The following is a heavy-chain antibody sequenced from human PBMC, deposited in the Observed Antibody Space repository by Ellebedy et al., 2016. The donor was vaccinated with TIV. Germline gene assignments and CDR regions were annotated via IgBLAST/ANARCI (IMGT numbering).Heavy chain of an antibody. J-gene: IGHJ4*02. V-gene: IGHV3-9*01. Sequence: SLKISCAASGFTFEDYAMHWVRQAPGKGLEWVSGIRWNSDSIDYADSVKGRFTISRDNAKNSLYLQVNSLRAEDTALYYCAKEFSSGWNYFDSWGQGTLVTVSS. CDR2: IRWNSDSI. D-gene: IGHD6-19*01. CDR1: GFTFEDYA. CDR3: AKEFSSGWNYFDS.